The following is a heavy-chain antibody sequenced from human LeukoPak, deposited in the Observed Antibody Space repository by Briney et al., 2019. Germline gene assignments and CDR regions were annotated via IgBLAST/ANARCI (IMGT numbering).Heavy chain of an antibody. CDR3: ARDRPGRYCSSTSCYTASPFDP. CDR1: RGTFSSYA. V-gene: IGHV1-69*13. CDR2: IIPRFGTA. J-gene: IGHJ5*02. Sequence: SVKVSCKASRGTFSSYAISWVRQAPGQGLEWMGGIIPRFGTANYAQKFQGRVTITADESTSTAYMELSSLRSEDTAVYYCARDRPGRYCSSTSCYTASPFDPWGQGTLVTVSS. D-gene: IGHD2-2*02.